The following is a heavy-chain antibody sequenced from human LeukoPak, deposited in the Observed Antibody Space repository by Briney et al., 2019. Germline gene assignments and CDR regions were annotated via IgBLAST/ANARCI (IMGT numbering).Heavy chain of an antibody. V-gene: IGHV4-34*01. D-gene: IGHD5-12*01. CDR1: GGSFSGYY. J-gene: IGHJ3*02. CDR3: ARGVVATIKYAFDI. CDR2: INHSGST. Sequence: PSETLSLTCAVYGGSFSGYYWSWIRQPPGEGLEWIGEINHSGSTNYNPSLKSRVTISVDTSKNQFSLKLSSVTAADTAVYYCARGVVATIKYAFDIWGQGTMVTVSS.